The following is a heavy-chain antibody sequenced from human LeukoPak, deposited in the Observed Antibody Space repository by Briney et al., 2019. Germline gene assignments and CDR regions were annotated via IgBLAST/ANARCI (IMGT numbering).Heavy chain of an antibody. D-gene: IGHD6-13*01. CDR2: IIPIFGTA. V-gene: IGHV1-69*06. CDR1: GGTFSSYA. CDR3: ARGYSSSWYGEFGAFDI. Sequence: SVKVSCKASGGTFSSYAISWVRQAPGQGLEWMGGIIPIFGTANYAQKFQGRVTITADKSTSTAYMELSSLRSEDTAVYYCARGYSSSWYGEFGAFDIWGQGTMVTVSP. J-gene: IGHJ3*02.